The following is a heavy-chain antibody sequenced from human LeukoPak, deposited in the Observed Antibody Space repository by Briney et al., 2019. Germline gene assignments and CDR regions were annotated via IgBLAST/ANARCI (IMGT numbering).Heavy chain of an antibody. D-gene: IGHD2-21*02. J-gene: IGHJ4*02. CDR3: AKDSEYCGGDCYSGAGH. Sequence: PGGSLRLSCAASGFTFSSYGMLWVRQAPGKGREWVAVIWYDGSNKYYADSVKGRFTISRDNSKNTLYLQMNSLRAEDTAVYYCAKDSEYCGGDCYSGAGHWGQGTLVTVSS. CDR2: IWYDGSNK. V-gene: IGHV3-33*06. CDR1: GFTFSSYG.